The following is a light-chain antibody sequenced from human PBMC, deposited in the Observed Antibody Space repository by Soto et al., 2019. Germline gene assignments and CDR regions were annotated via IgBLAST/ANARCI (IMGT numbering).Light chain of an antibody. V-gene: IGKV4-1*01. J-gene: IGKJ4*01. CDR3: QQYFSTPLT. CDR2: WAS. Sequence: DIVMTQSPDSLAVSLGERATINCKSSQSVLSSSNNKNYLAWHQQKPGQPPKVLIYWASTRESGVPDRFSGSGSGTDFTLTIGSLQAEDVAVYYCQQYFSTPLTFGGGTKVDIK. CDR1: QSVLSSSNNKNY.